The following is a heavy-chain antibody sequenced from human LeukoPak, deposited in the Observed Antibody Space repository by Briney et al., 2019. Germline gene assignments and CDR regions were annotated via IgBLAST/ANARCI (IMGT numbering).Heavy chain of an antibody. J-gene: IGHJ5*02. V-gene: IGHV3-49*04. Sequence: PGGSLRLSCITSVFTSGDYAMSSVRQAPGKGLEWVGFIRSIPYGGTTDYAASVEGRFTISRDDYKSIAYLQMNSLKSEDSAEYYCARGFNRAGYRYDWCYPGGEGTVVSVSS. D-gene: IGHD3-16*02. CDR1: VFTSGDYA. CDR2: IRSIPYGGTT. CDR3: ARGFNRAGYRYDWCYP.